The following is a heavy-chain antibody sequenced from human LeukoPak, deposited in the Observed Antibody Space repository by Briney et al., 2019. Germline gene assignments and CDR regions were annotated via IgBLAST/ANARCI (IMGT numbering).Heavy chain of an antibody. CDR2: ISGRGGNT. J-gene: IGHJ3*02. V-gene: IGHV3-23*01. Sequence: GGSLRLSCAASGLTFNNYALTWIRQAPGKGLEWVSSISGRGGNTYYADSVKGRFTISRDNAKNTLYLQMNSLRAEDTAVYYCARVATIRRRAFDIWGQGTMVTVSS. CDR1: GLTFNNYA. D-gene: IGHD5-12*01. CDR3: ARVATIRRRAFDI.